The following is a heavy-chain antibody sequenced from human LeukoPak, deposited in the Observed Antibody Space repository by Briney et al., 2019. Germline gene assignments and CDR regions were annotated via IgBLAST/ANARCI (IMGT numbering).Heavy chain of an antibody. D-gene: IGHD6-13*01. Sequence: GGSLRLSCAASGFTFTTHAMSWVRQAPGKGLEWVSSISDNGGVSFYGDSVRGRFTISRDNSKNTLYLQMHSLRAEDTAVYYCARIGSRSPNDYWGQGTLVTVSS. V-gene: IGHV3-23*01. CDR2: ISDNGGVS. CDR1: GFTFTTHA. J-gene: IGHJ4*02. CDR3: ARIGSRSPNDY.